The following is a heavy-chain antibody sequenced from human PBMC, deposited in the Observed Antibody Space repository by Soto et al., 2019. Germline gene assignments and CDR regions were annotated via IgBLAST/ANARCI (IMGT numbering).Heavy chain of an antibody. CDR2: ISYSGST. Sequence: ASEPLSLNCTVSGGSISRGEYYWTWIRQPPGKGLEWVGYISYSGSTHYSPSLKSRVSITVDTSKNQFSLNLASVSAEDTAVYYCARTSLTIFGPNKANSGMGVWCLGATLTVSS. J-gene: IGHJ6*02. D-gene: IGHD3-3*01. CDR3: ARTSLTIFGPNKANSGMGV. CDR1: GGSISRGEYY. V-gene: IGHV4-30-4*01.